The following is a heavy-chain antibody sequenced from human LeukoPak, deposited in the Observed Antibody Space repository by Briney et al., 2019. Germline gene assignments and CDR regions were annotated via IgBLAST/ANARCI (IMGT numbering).Heavy chain of an antibody. CDR2: IYSGGST. D-gene: IGHD4-11*01. Sequence: GGSLILSCAASGFTVSSNYMSWVRQAPGKGLEGVSVIYSGGSTYYADSVKGRFTISRDNSKNTLYLQMNSLRAEDTAVYYCAVYRGSYYYGMHVWGQGPTVTVSS. J-gene: IGHJ6*02. V-gene: IGHV3-53*01. CDR3: AVYRGSYYYGMHV. CDR1: GFTVSSNY.